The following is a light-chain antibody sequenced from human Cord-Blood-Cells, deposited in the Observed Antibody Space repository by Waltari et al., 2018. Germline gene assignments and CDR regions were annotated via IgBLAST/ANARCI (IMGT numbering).Light chain of an antibody. CDR3: QQRSNWPPLT. V-gene: IGKV3-11*01. J-gene: IGKJ4*01. CDR1: QSVSSY. CDR2: DAS. Sequence: EIVLTQSPATLSLSPGERAPLSCRASQSVSSYLAWYQQKPGQAPRLLIYDASNRAIGIPARFSGSGSGTDFTLTISSLEPEDFAVYYCQQRSNWPPLTFGGGTKVEIK.